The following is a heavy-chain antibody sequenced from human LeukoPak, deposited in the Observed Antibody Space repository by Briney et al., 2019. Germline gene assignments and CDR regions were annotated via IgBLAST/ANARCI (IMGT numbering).Heavy chain of an antibody. Sequence: ASVEVSCKASGGTFSSYTISWVRQAPGQGLEWMGRIIPILGIANYAQKFQGRVTITADKSTSTAYMELSSLRSEDTAVYYCAREVVGANDAPFDYWGQGTLVTVSS. CDR1: GGTFSSYT. D-gene: IGHD1-26*01. V-gene: IGHV1-69*04. CDR3: AREVVGANDAPFDY. J-gene: IGHJ4*02. CDR2: IIPILGIA.